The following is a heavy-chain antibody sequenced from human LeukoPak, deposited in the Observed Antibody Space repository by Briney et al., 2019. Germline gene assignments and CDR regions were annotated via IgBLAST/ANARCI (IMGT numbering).Heavy chain of an antibody. CDR1: GGTFSSYA. V-gene: IGHV1-69*04. J-gene: IGHJ4*02. CDR3: ARAFGYDSSGYSDY. CDR2: IIPILGIA. Sequence: SVKVSCKASGGTFSSYAISWVRQAPGQGLEWMGRIIPILGIANYAQKFQGRVTITADKSTSTAYMELSSLRSEDTAVYYCARAFGYDSSGYSDYWGQGTLVTVSS. D-gene: IGHD3-22*01.